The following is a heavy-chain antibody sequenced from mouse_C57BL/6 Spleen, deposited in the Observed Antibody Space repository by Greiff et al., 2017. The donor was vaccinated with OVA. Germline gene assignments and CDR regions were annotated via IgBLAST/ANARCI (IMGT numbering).Heavy chain of an antibody. V-gene: IGHV5-16*01. CDR2: INYDGSST. D-gene: IGHD2-4*01. Sequence: EVHLVESEGGLVQPGSSMKLSCTASGFTFSDYYMAWVRQVPEKGLEWVANINYDGSSTYYLDSLKSRFIISRDNAKNILYLQMSSLKSEDTATYYCAREASYYDYDKRGYAMDYWGQGTSVTVSS. CDR1: GFTFSDYY. J-gene: IGHJ4*01. CDR3: AREASYYDYDKRGYAMDY.